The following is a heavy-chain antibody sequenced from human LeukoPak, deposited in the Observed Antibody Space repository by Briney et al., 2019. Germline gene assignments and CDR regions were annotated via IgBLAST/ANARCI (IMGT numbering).Heavy chain of an antibody. Sequence: GGSLRLSCAASGFTFSSQTMSWVRQAPGKGLEWVSSISSSSSYIYYADSVKGRFTISRDNAKNSLYLQMNSLRAEDTAVYYCARGLRYYYGMDVWGQGTTVTVSS. CDR1: GFTFSSQT. CDR3: ARGLRYYYGMDV. CDR2: ISSSSSYI. D-gene: IGHD4-17*01. V-gene: IGHV3-21*01. J-gene: IGHJ6*02.